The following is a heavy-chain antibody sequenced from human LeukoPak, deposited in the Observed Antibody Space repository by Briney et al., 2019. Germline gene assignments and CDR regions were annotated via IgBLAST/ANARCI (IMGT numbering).Heavy chain of an antibody. Sequence: PSETLSLTCTVSGGSISSYFWAWIRQPAGKGLEWIGRIYTNGNTDYNPSLKSRVTISVDTSKNQFSLKLSSVTAADTAVYYCAREDYGSGSYYRFHYYYGMDVWGQGTTVTVSS. J-gene: IGHJ6*02. CDR3: AREDYGSGSYYRFHYYYGMDV. V-gene: IGHV4-4*07. CDR1: GGSISSYF. D-gene: IGHD3-10*01. CDR2: IYTNGNT.